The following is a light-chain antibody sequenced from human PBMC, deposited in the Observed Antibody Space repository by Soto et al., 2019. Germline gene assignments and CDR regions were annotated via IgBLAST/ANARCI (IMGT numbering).Light chain of an antibody. CDR1: SSDVGDYNY. Sequence: QSALTQPASVSGSPGQSITISCTGTSSDVGDYNYISWYQQHPAKAPKLMIYEVSNRPSGVSNRFSGSKSGNTASLTISGLQADDEADYYCSSYTSSSTLYVFGTGTKVTVL. CDR2: EVS. V-gene: IGLV2-14*01. J-gene: IGLJ1*01. CDR3: SSYTSSSTLYV.